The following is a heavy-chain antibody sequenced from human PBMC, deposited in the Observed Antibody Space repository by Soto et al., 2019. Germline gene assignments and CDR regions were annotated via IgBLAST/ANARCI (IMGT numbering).Heavy chain of an antibody. CDR1: GGSISSGVYY. V-gene: IGHV4-31*03. CDR2: IYYSGST. CDR3: ARAYYYYDSSGYYSTVFDY. Sequence: SETLSLTCTVSGGSISSGVYYWSWIRQHPGKGLEWIGYIYYSGSTYYNPSLKSRVTIPVDTSKNQFSLKLSSVTAADTAVYYCARAYYYYDSSGYYSTVFDYWGQGTLVTVSS. J-gene: IGHJ4*02. D-gene: IGHD3-22*01.